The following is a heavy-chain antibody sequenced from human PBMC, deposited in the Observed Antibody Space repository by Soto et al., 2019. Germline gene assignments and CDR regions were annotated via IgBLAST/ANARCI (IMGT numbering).Heavy chain of an antibody. Sequence: GGSLRLSXAASGFTFSDYYMSWIRQAPGKGLEWVSYISSSSSYTNYADSVKGRFTISRDNAKNSLYLQMNSLRAEDTAVYYCASTSSSSGYYYYGMDVWGQGTTVTVSS. CDR2: ISSSSSYT. V-gene: IGHV3-11*06. D-gene: IGHD6-6*01. CDR3: ASTSSSSGYYYYGMDV. CDR1: GFTFSDYY. J-gene: IGHJ6*02.